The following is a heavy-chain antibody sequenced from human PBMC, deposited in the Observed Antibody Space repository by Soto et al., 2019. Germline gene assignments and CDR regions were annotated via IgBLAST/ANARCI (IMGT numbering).Heavy chain of an antibody. V-gene: IGHV3-74*01. Sequence: EVQLVESGGGIVQPGGSLRLSCAASGFTFSSYWMHWVRQAPGKGLVWVSRINSDGSRTSYADSAKGRFTISRDNAKNTVSLQMNSLRAEDTAVYYCARGDGDYYDGNGYLGRHWGQGTLVTVSS. CDR2: INSDGSRT. CDR1: GFTFSSYW. D-gene: IGHD3-22*01. CDR3: ARGDGDYYDGNGYLGRH. J-gene: IGHJ4*02.